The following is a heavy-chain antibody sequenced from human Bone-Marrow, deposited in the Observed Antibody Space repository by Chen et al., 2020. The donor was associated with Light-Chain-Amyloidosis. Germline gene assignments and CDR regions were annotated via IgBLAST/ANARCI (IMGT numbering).Heavy chain of an antibody. J-gene: IGHJ4*02. V-gene: IGHV5-51*01. CDR2: IYPDDSDA. CDR3: ARRRDGYNFDY. CDR1: GYTLPNYW. Sequence: EVHLAQSGPEVQKPGEPLKIPCKGSGYTLPNYWIGWVRQMPGKGLEWMGVIYPDDSDARYSPSFEGQVTISADKSITTAYLQWRSLKASDTAMYYCARRRDGYNFDYWGQGTLVTVSS. D-gene: IGHD5-12*01.